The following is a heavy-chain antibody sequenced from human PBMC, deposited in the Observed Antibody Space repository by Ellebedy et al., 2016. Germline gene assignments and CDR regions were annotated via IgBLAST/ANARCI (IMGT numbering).Heavy chain of an antibody. V-gene: IGHV4-38-2*02. CDR3: ASQPRVRGAPYYYGMDV. CDR1: GYSISSGYY. Sequence: SETLSLTCTVSGVSGYSISSGYYWGWIRQPPGKGLEWIGNIYRSGSTYYNPSLKSRVTISVDTSKNQFSLSLISVTAADTAVYYCASQPRVRGAPYYYGMDVWGQGTTVTVSS. CDR2: IYRSGST. J-gene: IGHJ6*02. D-gene: IGHD3-10*01.